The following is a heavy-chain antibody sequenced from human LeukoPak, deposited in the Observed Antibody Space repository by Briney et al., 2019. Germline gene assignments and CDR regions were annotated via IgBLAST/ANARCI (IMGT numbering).Heavy chain of an antibody. CDR1: GFTFSSYS. V-gene: IGHV3-48*04. CDR3: ARRWFDP. J-gene: IGHJ5*02. Sequence: GGSLRLSCAASGFTFSSYSMNWVRQAPGKGLEWVSYISSSSSTIYYADSVKGRFTISRDNAKNSLYLQTNSLRAEDTAVYYCARRWFDPWGQGTLVTVSS. CDR2: ISSSSSTI.